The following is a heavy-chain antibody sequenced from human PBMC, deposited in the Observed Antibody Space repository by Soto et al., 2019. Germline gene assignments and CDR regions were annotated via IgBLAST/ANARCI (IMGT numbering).Heavy chain of an antibody. CDR2: ISGSASGGTT. CDR1: GFTFYDYS. CDR3: TRDLSTTPGSSPGYYGMDF. J-gene: IGHJ6*02. V-gene: IGHV3-49*04. D-gene: IGHD2-2*01. Sequence: SLRRSHATSGFTFYDYSLIWVRQAPGKGVEWVGFISGSASGGTTNYAASVRDRLTISRDDGRSVTYLQMNSLKTEDTAVYYCTRDLSTTPGSSPGYYGMDFWGQGTTVTVSS.